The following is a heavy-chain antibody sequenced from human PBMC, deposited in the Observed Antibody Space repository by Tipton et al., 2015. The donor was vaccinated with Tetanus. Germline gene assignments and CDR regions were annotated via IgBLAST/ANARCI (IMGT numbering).Heavy chain of an antibody. J-gene: IGHJ4*02. CDR3: AREADCSGGSCFSGDIDK. V-gene: IGHV3-33*01. Sequence: SLRLSCAASGFIFSSYGIHWVRQAPGKGLEWVAVSWYDGTDKYYADSVKGRFTISRDNSKNTLYLQMNSLRAEETAVYYWAREADCSGGSCFSGDIDKRGQGTQVTVSS. CDR2: SWYDGTDK. D-gene: IGHD2-15*01. CDR1: GFIFSSYG.